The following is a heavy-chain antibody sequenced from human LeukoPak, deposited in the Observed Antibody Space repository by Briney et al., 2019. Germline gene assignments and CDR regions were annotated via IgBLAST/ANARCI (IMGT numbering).Heavy chain of an antibody. V-gene: IGHV1-69*13. J-gene: IGHJ6*03. Sequence: SVKVSCKASGGTFSSYTISWVRQAPGQGLEWMGGIIPIFGTANYAQKFQGRVTITADESTSTAYMELSSLRSEDTAVYYCASSATHYCSSTSCPEIYYYYYYMDVWGKGTTVTISS. CDR1: GGTFSSYT. D-gene: IGHD2-2*01. CDR3: ASSATHYCSSTSCPEIYYYYYYMDV. CDR2: IIPIFGTA.